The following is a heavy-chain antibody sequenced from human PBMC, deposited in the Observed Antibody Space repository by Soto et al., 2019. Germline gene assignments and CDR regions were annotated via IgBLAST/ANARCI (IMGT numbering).Heavy chain of an antibody. CDR2: IYSGGGT. D-gene: IGHD3-10*01. CDR3: AREGGSYGHFDC. V-gene: IGHV3-53*02. Sequence: EVRLVETGGGLIQPGGSLRLSCAASGFSVTNKYMNWVRQAPGRGLEWVSVIYSGGGTYYAESVKGRFTISRDNSKNTLYLQMNTLRPEDTAVYYCAREGGSYGHFDCWVQGTLVTVSS. CDR1: GFSVTNKY. J-gene: IGHJ4*02.